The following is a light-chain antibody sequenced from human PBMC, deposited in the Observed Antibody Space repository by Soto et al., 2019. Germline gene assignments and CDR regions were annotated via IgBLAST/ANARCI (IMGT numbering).Light chain of an antibody. CDR2: AAS. Sequence: DFELAQSPSSLSAFVGDRVSISCRASQSISKFLSWYQQRPGTAPKLLIYAASSLESGVPSRFSGSGSGTDFTFTISSLQPEDFATYYCQQNYNTPITFGQGTRLEIK. J-gene: IGKJ5*01. CDR1: QSISKF. CDR3: QQNYNTPIT. V-gene: IGKV1-39*01.